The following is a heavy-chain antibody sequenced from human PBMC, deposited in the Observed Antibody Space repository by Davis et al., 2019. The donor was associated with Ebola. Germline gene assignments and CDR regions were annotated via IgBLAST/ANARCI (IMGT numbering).Heavy chain of an antibody. D-gene: IGHD4/OR15-4a*01. V-gene: IGHV1-18*01. CDR2: VSGYNGKT. CDR1: GYTFSNYG. CDR3: ARGGMGVTTARFDP. Sequence: ASVKVSCKASGYTFSNYGITWVRQAPGQGLEWMGWVSGYNGKTNYALKFQDRVTMTTDTSTNTVYMELSSLRSEDAALYYWARGGMGVTTARFDPWGQGTLVTVSS. J-gene: IGHJ5*02.